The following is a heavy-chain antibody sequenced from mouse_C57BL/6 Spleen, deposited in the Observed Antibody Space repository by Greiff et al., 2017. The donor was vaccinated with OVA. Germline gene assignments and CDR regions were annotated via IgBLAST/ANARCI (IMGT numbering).Heavy chain of an antibody. D-gene: IGHD2-3*01. CDR3: ARRAGTDGYYAY. CDR1: GFSLSTSGMG. Sequence: HVPLKASCPGILQSSQTLSLTCSFSGFSLSTSGMGVSWISQPSGKGLEWLAHIYSHDDNRYNPALKSRLTISKNTSRNQVFLKITSVNTAETATYYCARRAGTDGYYAYWGQGTLVTVSA. CDR2: IYSHDDN. J-gene: IGHJ3*01. V-gene: IGHV8-12*01.